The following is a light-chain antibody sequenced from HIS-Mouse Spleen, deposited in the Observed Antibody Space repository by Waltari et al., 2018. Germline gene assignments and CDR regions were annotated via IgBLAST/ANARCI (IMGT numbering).Light chain of an antibody. CDR2: EDS. Sequence: SYELTQPPSVSVSPGQTASITCSGDASPKKYAYWYQQKSGQAPVLVIYEDSKRPSGIPERFSGSSSGTMATLTISGAQVEDEADYYCYSTDSSGNHRVFGGGTKLTVL. CDR1: ASPKKY. J-gene: IGLJ2*01. CDR3: YSTDSSGNHRV. V-gene: IGLV3-10*01.